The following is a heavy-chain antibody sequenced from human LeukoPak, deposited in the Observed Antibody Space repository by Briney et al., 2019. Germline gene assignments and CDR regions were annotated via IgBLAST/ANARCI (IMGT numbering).Heavy chain of an antibody. J-gene: IGHJ6*03. CDR2: IYHSGST. CDR1: GYSISSGYY. CDR3: ARGDGSGSYYNPPYYMDV. Sequence: SETLSLTCTVSGYSISSGYYWGWIRQPPGKGLEWIGSIYHSGSTYYNPSLKRRVTISVDTSKNQFSLKLSSVTAADTAVYYCARGDGSGSYYNPPYYMDVWGKGTTVTVSS. V-gene: IGHV4-38-2*02. D-gene: IGHD3-10*01.